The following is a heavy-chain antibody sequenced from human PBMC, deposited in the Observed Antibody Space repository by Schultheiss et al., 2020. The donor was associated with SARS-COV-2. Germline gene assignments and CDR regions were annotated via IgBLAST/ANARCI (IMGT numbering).Heavy chain of an antibody. CDR1: EFTFSNYA. D-gene: IGHD3-3*01. CDR3: ARVGSDFWSGYYTAYFDY. J-gene: IGHJ4*02. CDR2: ISGSGGST. V-gene: IGHV3-23*01. Sequence: GGSLRLSCAASEFTFSNYAMSWVRQAPGKGLEWVSAISGSGGSTYYADSVKGRFTISRDNSKNTLYLQMNSLRAEDTAVYYCARVGSDFWSGYYTAYFDYWGQGTLVTVSS.